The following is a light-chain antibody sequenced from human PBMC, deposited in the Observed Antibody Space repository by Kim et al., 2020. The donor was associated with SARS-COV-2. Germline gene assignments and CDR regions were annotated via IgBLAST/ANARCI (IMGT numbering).Light chain of an antibody. CDR2: WAS. V-gene: IGKV1-5*03. CDR1: QSISSW. CDR3: QQHNSYPIT. J-gene: IGKJ4*01. Sequence: DIQMTQSPSTLSASVGDRVTITCRASQSISSWLAWYQQKPGKAPKLLIHWASTLQSGVPSRFSGSGSGAEFTLTISSLQPDDFATYYCQQHNSYPITFGGGTKVDIK.